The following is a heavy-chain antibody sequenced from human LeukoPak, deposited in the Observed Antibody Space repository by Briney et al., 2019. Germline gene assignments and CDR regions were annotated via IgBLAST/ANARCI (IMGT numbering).Heavy chain of an antibody. D-gene: IGHD2-15*01. CDR1: GFTFSSYA. Sequence: GGSLRLSCAASGFTFSSYAMSWVRQAPGKGLEWVSVISGSGGSTHYADSVKGRFTISRDNSTNTLYLQMNSLRAEDTAVYYCAKGVDSGGTCYSSMDYWGQGTLVTVS. CDR2: ISGSGGST. J-gene: IGHJ4*02. CDR3: AKGVDSGGTCYSSMDY. V-gene: IGHV3-23*01.